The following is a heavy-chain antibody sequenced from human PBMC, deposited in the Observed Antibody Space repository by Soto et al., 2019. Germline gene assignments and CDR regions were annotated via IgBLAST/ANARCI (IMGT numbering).Heavy chain of an antibody. CDR2: IYYSGST. D-gene: IGHD2-15*01. Sequence: QLQLQESGPGLVKPSETLSLTCTVSGGSISSSSYYWGWIRQPPGKGLEWIGSIYYSGSTYYNPSLKSRVTISVDTSKNQFSLKLSSVTAADTAVYYCARQRGGYCSGGSCYSRTMIGAFDIWGQGTMVTVSS. CDR1: GGSISSSSYY. CDR3: ARQRGGYCSGGSCYSRTMIGAFDI. J-gene: IGHJ3*02. V-gene: IGHV4-39*01.